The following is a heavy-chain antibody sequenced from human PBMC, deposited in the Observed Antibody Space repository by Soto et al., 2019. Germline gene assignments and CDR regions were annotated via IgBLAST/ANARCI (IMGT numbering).Heavy chain of an antibody. CDR3: ARGRGAAAGVNYFDY. J-gene: IGHJ4*02. V-gene: IGHV4-34*01. D-gene: IGHD6-13*01. CDR2: INHSRST. CDR1: GGSFSGYY. Sequence: QVQLEQWGAGLLKPSETLSLTCAVYGGSFSGYYWSWIRQPPGKGLEWIGEINHSRSTNYNPSLKSRVTISVDTSKNQFSLKLSSVTAADTAVYYCARGRGAAAGVNYFDYWGQGTLVTVSS.